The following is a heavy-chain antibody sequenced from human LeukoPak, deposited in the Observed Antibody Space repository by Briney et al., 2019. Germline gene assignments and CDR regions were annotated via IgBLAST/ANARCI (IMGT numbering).Heavy chain of an antibody. CDR2: IIPIFGTA. CDR3: AGPNYYDSSGYYFPPDY. D-gene: IGHD3-22*01. J-gene: IGHJ4*02. CDR1: GGTFSSYA. Sequence: SVKVSCKASGGTFSSYAISWVRQAPGQGLEWMGGIIPIFGTANYAQKFQGRVTITADESTSTAYMELSSLRSEDTAVYYCAGPNYYDSSGYYFPPDYRGQGTLVTVSS. V-gene: IGHV1-69*13.